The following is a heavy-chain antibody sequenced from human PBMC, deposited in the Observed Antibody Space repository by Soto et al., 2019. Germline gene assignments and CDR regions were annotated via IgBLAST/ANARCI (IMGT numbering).Heavy chain of an antibody. CDR3: ASGGIAVH. CDR1: GASIYNGGYF. CDR2: IHNSGSP. V-gene: IGHV4-30-4*01. Sequence: PSETLSLTCSVSGASIYNGGYFWSWIRQSPGKGLEWIGHIHNSGSPYNNPSLKSRVTISLDTSKNQFSLKLSSVTAADTAVYYCASGGIAVHWGQGTLVTVSS. J-gene: IGHJ4*02. D-gene: IGHD6-19*01.